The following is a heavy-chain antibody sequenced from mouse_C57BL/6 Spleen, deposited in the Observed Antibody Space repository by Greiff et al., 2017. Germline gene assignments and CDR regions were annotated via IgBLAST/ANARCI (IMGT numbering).Heavy chain of an antibody. CDR1: GFNFTDDY. D-gene: IGHD2-12*01. CDR2: IDPENGGT. V-gene: IGHV14-4*01. J-gene: IGHJ1*01. Sequence: EVQLQQSGAELVRPGASVKLSCTASGFNFTDDYMHWVKQRPEQGLEWIGWIDPENGGTEYASKFQGKATITADTSSNTAYLQLNSLTSEDTAVYYCTLYDGRSDRYFDDWGQGTTVTVSS. CDR3: TLYDGRSDRYFDD.